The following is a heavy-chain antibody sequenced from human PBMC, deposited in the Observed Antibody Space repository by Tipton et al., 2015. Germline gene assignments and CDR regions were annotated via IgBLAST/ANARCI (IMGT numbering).Heavy chain of an antibody. Sequence: SLRLSCAASGFSFDDYAMHWVRQGPGKGLEWVSGISWSSATIAYADSVKGRFTISRDNAKNTLYLQMNSLGGEDTAVYYCARAGSFRFDYWGLGTLVTVSP. CDR2: ISWSSATI. CDR1: GFSFDDYA. CDR3: ARAGSFRFDY. D-gene: IGHD3-10*01. J-gene: IGHJ4*02. V-gene: IGHV3-9*01.